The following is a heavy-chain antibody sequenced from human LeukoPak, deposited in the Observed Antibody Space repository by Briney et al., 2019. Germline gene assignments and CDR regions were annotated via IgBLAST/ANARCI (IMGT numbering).Heavy chain of an antibody. J-gene: IGHJ4*02. D-gene: IGHD1-26*01. Sequence: ASVKVSCKASGYTFTSYGISWVRQAPGQGLEWMGWISAYNGNTNYAQKLQGRVTMTTDTSTSTAYVELRSLRSDDTAVYYCARLDSGSYYEDFDYWGQGTLVTVSS. V-gene: IGHV1-18*01. CDR1: GYTFTSYG. CDR2: ISAYNGNT. CDR3: ARLDSGSYYEDFDY.